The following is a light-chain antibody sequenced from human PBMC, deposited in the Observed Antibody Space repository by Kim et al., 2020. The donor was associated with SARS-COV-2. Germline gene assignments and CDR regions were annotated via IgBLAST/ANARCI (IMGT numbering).Light chain of an antibody. J-gene: IGKJ2*01. CDR3: QQRSNWPPGYT. CDR1: QSVSSY. V-gene: IGKV3-11*01. Sequence: SPGERATHSCRASQSVSSYLAWYQQTPGQAPRLLIYDASNRATGIPARFSGSGSGTDFTLTISSLEPEDFAVYYCQQRSNWPPGYTFGQGTKLEI. CDR2: DAS.